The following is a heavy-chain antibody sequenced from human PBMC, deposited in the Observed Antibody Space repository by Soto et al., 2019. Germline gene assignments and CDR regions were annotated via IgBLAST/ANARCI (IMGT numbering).Heavy chain of an antibody. J-gene: IGHJ4*02. CDR2: MNPNSGNT. D-gene: IGHD3-3*01. CDR3: ARAGITIFGVVIIYFDY. V-gene: IGHV1-8*01. CDR1: GYTFTSYD. Sequence: QVQLVQSGAEVKKPGASVKVSCKASGYTFTSYDINWVRQATGQGLEWMGWMNPNSGNTGYAQKFQGRVTMTRNTSISTAYMELSSLRCEDTAVYYCARAGITIFGVVIIYFDYWGQGTLVTVSS.